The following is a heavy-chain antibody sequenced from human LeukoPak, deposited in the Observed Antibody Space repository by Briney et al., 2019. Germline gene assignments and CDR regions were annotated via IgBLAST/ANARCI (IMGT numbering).Heavy chain of an antibody. CDR1: GLPIGDFA. J-gene: IGHJ4*02. CDR2: ISGNGVST. CDR3: ARESGKFDY. V-gene: IGHV3-43*02. Sequence: GGSLRLSCVASGLPIGDFAMHWVRQAPGQGLEWVSLISGNGVSTFFADSVKGRFSISRDNSKNSLFLEMSSLRTEDTAMYYCARESGKFDYWGQGTLVAVSS.